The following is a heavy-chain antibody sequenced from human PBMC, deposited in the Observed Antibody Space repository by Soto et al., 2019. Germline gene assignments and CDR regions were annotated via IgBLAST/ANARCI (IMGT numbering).Heavy chain of an antibody. J-gene: IGHJ4*02. CDR1: GFTFSTYW. D-gene: IGHD1-26*01. Sequence: EVQLVESGGGLVQPGGSLRLSCVVSGFTFSTYWMSWVRQAPGKGLEWAANIKEDGSEKYYLDSVKGRFTIYRDNAKNSLYLQMNSLRAEDTAVYYCARDKVVGPTTLDYWGQGTLVTVSS. CDR3: ARDKVVGPTTLDY. V-gene: IGHV3-7*03. CDR2: IKEDGSEK.